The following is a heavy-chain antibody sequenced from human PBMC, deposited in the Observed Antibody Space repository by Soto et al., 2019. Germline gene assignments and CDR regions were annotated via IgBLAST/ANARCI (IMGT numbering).Heavy chain of an antibody. D-gene: IGHD1-1*01. J-gene: IGHJ4*02. CDR3: ARGRYGDY. CDR2: ISAHNGNT. Sequence: QVHLVQSGAEVKKPGASVKVSCQASGYAFTTYGITWVRQAPGQGLEWMGWISAHNGNTNYAQKLQGRVTVTRDTSTSTAYMELRSLRSDDTAGYYCARGRYGDYWGQGDLVTVSS. CDR1: GYAFTTYG. V-gene: IGHV1-18*01.